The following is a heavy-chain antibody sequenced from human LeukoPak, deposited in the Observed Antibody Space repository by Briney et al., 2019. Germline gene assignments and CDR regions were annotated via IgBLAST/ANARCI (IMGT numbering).Heavy chain of an antibody. J-gene: IGHJ4*02. CDR2: IKQDGSER. Sequence: PGGSLRLSCVGSGFTFSSYWMSWVRQAPGKGLEWVANIKQDGSERYYVDSVKGRFTISRDNAKNSLYLQLNSLRAEDTAVYYCARHKEKFGDSCLDDDWGQGTLVTVSS. V-gene: IGHV3-7*03. CDR3: ARHKEKFGDSCLDDD. CDR1: GFTFSSYW. D-gene: IGHD4-17*01.